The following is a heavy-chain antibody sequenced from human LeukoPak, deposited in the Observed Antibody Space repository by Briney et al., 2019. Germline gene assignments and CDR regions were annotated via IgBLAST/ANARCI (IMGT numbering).Heavy chain of an antibody. CDR3: ARGLEVGADRALDY. CDR1: GGSISHYY. J-gene: IGHJ4*02. D-gene: IGHD1-1*01. Sequence: SETLSLTCTVSGGSISHYYWSWIRQPAGKGLEWVGRIHSTGSTDYNPSLKSRVTMSVDTSKNQFSAKVSSVTAADTAVYYCARGLEVGADRALDYWGQGTLVTVSS. V-gene: IGHV4-4*07. CDR2: IHSTGST.